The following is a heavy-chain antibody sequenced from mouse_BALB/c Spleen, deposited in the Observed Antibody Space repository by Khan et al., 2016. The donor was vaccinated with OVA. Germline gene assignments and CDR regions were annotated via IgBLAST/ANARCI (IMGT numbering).Heavy chain of an antibody. CDR3: TRSGYCTFAY. Sequence: VQLQESGAELVKPGASVRLSCKASGYTFTSYYLYWVKQRPGQGLEWIGDINPSNGGTNFNEKFKSKATLTVDKSSSTAYMKLSSLTSEDSAVYYCTRSGYCTFAYWGQGTLVTVSA. V-gene: IGHV1S81*02. CDR1: GYTFTSYY. CDR2: INPSNGGT. D-gene: IGHD3-2*02. J-gene: IGHJ3*01.